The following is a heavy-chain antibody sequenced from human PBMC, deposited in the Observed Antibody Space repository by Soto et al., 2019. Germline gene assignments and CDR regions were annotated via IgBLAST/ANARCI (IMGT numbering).Heavy chain of an antibody. V-gene: IGHV3-74*01. CDR2: INSDGTTI. CDR1: GFTFSSLW. J-gene: IGHJ4*02. CDR3: ARGTQTTVTTRLFDC. Sequence: GGSLRLSCAASGFTFSSLWMHWVRQAPGKGLVWVSRINSDGTTITYADSVKGRFTISRDNAKNTLYLQMNSLRAEDMAVYYCARGTQTTVTTRLFDCWGQGTLVTVSS. D-gene: IGHD4-17*01.